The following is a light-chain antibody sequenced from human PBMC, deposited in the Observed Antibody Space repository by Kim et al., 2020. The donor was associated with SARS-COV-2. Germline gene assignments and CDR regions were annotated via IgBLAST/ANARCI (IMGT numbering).Light chain of an antibody. CDR2: DAS. CDR1: QSVDRD. V-gene: IGKV3-15*01. J-gene: IGKJ1*01. Sequence: IAMTQSPATLSVSPGDRVTLSCWASQSVDRDIAWYQQKPGQPPRLLIYDASTRATGIADRFRGSGSGTEFTLTITSLQSEDLAVYYCQTYYKRPPWTFGRGTKVDIK. CDR3: QTYYKRPPWT.